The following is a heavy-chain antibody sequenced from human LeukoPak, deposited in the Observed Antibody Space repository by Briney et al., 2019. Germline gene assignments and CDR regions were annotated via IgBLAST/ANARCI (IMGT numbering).Heavy chain of an antibody. CDR2: IIPIFGTA. Sequence: SVKVSCKASGGTFSSYAISWVRQAPGQRLEWMGGIIPIFGTANYAQKFQGRVTITADKSTSTAYMELRSLRSDDTAVYYCARQFSGSYFDYWGQGTLVTVSS. V-gene: IGHV1-69*06. J-gene: IGHJ4*02. CDR3: ARQFSGSYFDY. D-gene: IGHD1-26*01. CDR1: GGTFSSYA.